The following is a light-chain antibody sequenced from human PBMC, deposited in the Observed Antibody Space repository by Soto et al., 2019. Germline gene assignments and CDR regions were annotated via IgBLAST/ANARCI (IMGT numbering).Light chain of an antibody. CDR1: SSDVGAYNY. V-gene: IGLV2-14*01. Sequence: ALTQPASVSGSPGQSITISCTGTSSDVGAYNYVSWYQQHPGKAPKLMIYDVSHRPSGVSHRFSGSKSGNTASLTISGLQAEDEADYYCGSYTTSSNYVFGTGTKLTVL. CDR2: DVS. CDR3: GSYTTSSNYV. J-gene: IGLJ1*01.